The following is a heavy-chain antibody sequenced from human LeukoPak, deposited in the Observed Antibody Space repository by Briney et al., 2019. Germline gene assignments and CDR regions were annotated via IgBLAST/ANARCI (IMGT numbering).Heavy chain of an antibody. CDR3: ATGIQLWSSFDY. D-gene: IGHD5-18*01. J-gene: IGHJ4*02. CDR2: ISYDGSNK. V-gene: IGHV3-30*03. Sequence: PGGSLRLSCAASGFTFSSYGMHWVRQAPGKGLEWVAVISYDGSNKYYADSVKGRFTISRDNSKNTLYLRMNSLRAEDTAVYYCATGIQLWSSFDYWGQGTLVTVSS. CDR1: GFTFSSYG.